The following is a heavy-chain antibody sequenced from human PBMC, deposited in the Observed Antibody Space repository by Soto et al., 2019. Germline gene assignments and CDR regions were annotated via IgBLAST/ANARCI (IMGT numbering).Heavy chain of an antibody. Sequence: EVQLSQSGGGLVRPGGSLRLSCAGSGFTFDDYAINWVRQAPGKGLEWVSGISGSGNQIDYTDSVEGRFIISRDDSKNSVLLQMSGLSAEDTAVYFCAKNQDWNRPDPGAFDVWGQGTTVTVTS. J-gene: IGHJ3*01. CDR1: GFTFDDYA. V-gene: IGHV3-23*01. CDR3: AKNQDWNRPDPGAFDV. D-gene: IGHD1-1*01. CDR2: ISGSGNQI.